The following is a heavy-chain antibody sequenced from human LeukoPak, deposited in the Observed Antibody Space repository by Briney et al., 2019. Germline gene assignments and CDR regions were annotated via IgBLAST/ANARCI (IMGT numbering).Heavy chain of an antibody. V-gene: IGHV1-2*02. CDR2: LNPNSGGT. J-gene: IGHJ6*03. CDR1: GYTFTDYH. Sequence: ASVRVSCKPSGYTFTDYHLHWVRQPPAQGFEWVGWLNPNSGGTNYARTFQGRVTMPRDTSISTAYMELSRLRSDDTAVYYCARGGGDGYNFHYYYYMDVWGKGTTVTVSS. D-gene: IGHD5-24*01. CDR3: ARGGGDGYNFHYYYYMDV.